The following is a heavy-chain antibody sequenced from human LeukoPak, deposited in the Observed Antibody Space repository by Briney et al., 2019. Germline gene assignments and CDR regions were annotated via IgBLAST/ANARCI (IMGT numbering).Heavy chain of an antibody. CDR2: MSPNSGDT. Sequence: ASVKVPCKASGYTFTSHDINWVRQATGQGLEWTGWMSPNSGDTGYAQKFQGRVTMTSDSSISTAYMELSSLRSEDTAIYYCVRTPPNWGFDYWGQGTLVTVSS. CDR1: GYTFTSHD. J-gene: IGHJ4*02. V-gene: IGHV1-8*01. CDR3: VRTPPNWGFDY. D-gene: IGHD7-27*01.